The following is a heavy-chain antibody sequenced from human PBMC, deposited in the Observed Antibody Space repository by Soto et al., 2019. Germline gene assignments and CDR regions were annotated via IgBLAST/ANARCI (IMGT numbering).Heavy chain of an antibody. CDR3: ARGTRSWTVLLWFGEFLFDY. CDR1: GFTFSSYA. Sequence: QVQLVESGGGVVQPGRSLRLSCAASGFTFSSYAMHWVRQAPGKGLEWVAVISYDGSNKYYADSVKGRFTISRDNSKNTLYLQMNSLRAEDTAVYYCARGTRSWTVLLWFGEFLFDYWGQGTLVTVSS. D-gene: IGHD3-10*01. V-gene: IGHV3-30-3*01. J-gene: IGHJ4*02. CDR2: ISYDGSNK.